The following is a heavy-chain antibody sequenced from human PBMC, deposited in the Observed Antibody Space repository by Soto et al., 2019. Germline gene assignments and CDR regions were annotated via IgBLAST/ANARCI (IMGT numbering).Heavy chain of an antibody. Sequence: QVQLVESGGGVVQPGRSLKLSCAASGFTFSSYGMHWVRQAPGKGLEWVAVISYDGSNKYYADSVKGRFTISRDNSKNTLYLQMNSLRAEDTAVYYCANLIAAAARYYIWGQGTMVTVSS. CDR2: ISYDGSNK. V-gene: IGHV3-30*18. D-gene: IGHD6-13*01. CDR3: ANLIAAAARYYI. CDR1: GFTFSSYG. J-gene: IGHJ3*02.